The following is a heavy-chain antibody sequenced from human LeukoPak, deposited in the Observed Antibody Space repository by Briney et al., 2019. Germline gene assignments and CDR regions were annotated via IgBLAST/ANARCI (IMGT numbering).Heavy chain of an antibody. D-gene: IGHD2-15*01. CDR3: AREDYCSGGSCYSGYFQH. Sequence: SETLSLTCSVSGGSIGTNYWSWIRQVPGKGLEWIGYIYYSGTTNYNPSLKSRVTISVDTSKNQFSLKLSSVTAADTAVYYCAREDYCSGGSCYSGYFQHWGQGTLVTVSS. CDR1: GGSIGTNY. J-gene: IGHJ1*01. CDR2: IYYSGTT. V-gene: IGHV4-59*01.